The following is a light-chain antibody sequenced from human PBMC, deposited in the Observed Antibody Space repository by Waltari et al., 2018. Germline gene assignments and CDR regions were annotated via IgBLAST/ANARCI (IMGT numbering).Light chain of an antibody. CDR2: WAS. J-gene: IGKJ2*01. CDR1: QNLLSSYNVKNY. Sequence: DVVMPQSPVSLTVPLGGTAPIHRKSIQNLLSSYNVKNYLAWYQQKPGQPPKLLIYWASTRESGVPDRFSGSGSGTNFTLTISGLQAEDVAVYYCQQYYSTPPTFGQGTKLKIK. V-gene: IGKV4-1*01. CDR3: QQYYSTPPT.